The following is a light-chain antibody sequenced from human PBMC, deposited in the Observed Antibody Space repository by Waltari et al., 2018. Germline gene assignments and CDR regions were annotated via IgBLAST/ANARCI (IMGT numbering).Light chain of an antibody. CDR2: GAS. CDR1: PNIRTQ. CDR3: QQSFSSPWT. Sequence: DIQMTQSPSSLSASVGDTVTVTCRASPNIRTQLNWYQQKPATAPKLLIYGASTLQRGVPSRFSGSASGTDFTLTVTNLQPDDFAVYLCQQSFSSPWTFGQGTRV. J-gene: IGKJ1*01. V-gene: IGKV1-39*01.